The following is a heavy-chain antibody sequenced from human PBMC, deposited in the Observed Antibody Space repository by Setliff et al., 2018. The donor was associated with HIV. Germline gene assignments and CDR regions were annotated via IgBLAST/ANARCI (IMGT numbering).Heavy chain of an antibody. CDR2: IHTTGSP. J-gene: IGHJ4*02. V-gene: IGHV4-4*08. Sequence: SETLSLTCTISGVYISNYHWGWIRQPPGRGLEWIGSIHTTGSPKNNPSLQSRVSISIDMAKSLFSLELSAVTAADTAVYYCARLLEGPDYSSDFRYFDWFPDVWGQGTLVTVSS. CDR1: GVYISNYH. CDR3: ARLLEGPDYSSDFRYFDWFPDV. D-gene: IGHD3-9*01.